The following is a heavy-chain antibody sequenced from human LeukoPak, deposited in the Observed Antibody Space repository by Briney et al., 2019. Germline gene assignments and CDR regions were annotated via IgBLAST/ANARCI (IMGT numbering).Heavy chain of an antibody. D-gene: IGHD5-24*01. V-gene: IGHV4-4*09. CDR1: GGSISSYY. Sequence: PSETLSLTCAVSGGSISSYYWSWIRQPPGKGLEWIGYIYTSGSTNYNPSLKSRVTISVDTSKNQFSLKLSSVTAADTAVYYCARHRRGGYNLFDYWGQGNLVIVSS. J-gene: IGHJ4*02. CDR3: ARHRRGGYNLFDY. CDR2: IYTSGST.